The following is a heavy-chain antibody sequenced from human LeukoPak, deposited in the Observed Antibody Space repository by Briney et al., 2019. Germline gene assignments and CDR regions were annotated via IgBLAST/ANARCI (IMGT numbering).Heavy chain of an antibody. CDR3: ARGRVIQLWLTPGPSVDY. V-gene: IGHV4-59*12. Sequence: PSETLSLTCTVSGGSISSYYWSWIRQPPRKGLEWIGYIYYSGSTNYNPSLKSRVTISVDTSKNQFSLKLSSVTAADTAVYYCARGRVIQLWLTPGPSVDYWGQGTLVTVSS. CDR1: GGSISSYY. CDR2: IYYSGST. D-gene: IGHD5-18*01. J-gene: IGHJ4*02.